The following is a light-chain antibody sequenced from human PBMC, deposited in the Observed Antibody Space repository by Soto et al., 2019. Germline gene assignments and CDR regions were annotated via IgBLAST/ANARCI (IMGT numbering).Light chain of an antibody. Sequence: DLPMTQSPSSLSASVGDRVTITCRASQGISNYLAWFQQKPGKAPKSLIYDASSLRSGVPSKFSGSGFGTDFTLTISSLQPEDFATYYCQQYNTYPITFGQGTRLEIK. CDR2: DAS. CDR3: QQYNTYPIT. J-gene: IGKJ5*01. CDR1: QGISNY. V-gene: IGKV1-16*02.